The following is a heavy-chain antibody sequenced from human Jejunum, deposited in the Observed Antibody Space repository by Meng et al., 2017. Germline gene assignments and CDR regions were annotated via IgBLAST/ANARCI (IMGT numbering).Heavy chain of an antibody. CDR1: GFIFSNYA. CDR3: ARRFYYDSGTYPSWDQ. J-gene: IGHJ4*02. Sequence: GGSLRLSCAASGFIFSNYAMSWVRQTPGTGLQWVSAISSTGATIFYADSVKGRFTISRDNSKNMVYLQMNSLRAEDTAVYYCARRFYYDSGTYPSWDQWGQGTLVTVSS. D-gene: IGHD3-10*01. V-gene: IGHV3-23*01. CDR2: ISSTGATI.